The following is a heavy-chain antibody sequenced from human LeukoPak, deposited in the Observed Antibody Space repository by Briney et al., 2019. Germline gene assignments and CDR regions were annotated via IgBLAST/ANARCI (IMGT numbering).Heavy chain of an antibody. J-gene: IGHJ5*02. CDR2: INPSGGST. V-gene: IGHV1-46*01. CDR1: GYIFTNYH. D-gene: IGHD4-17*01. CDR3: ARGGTTVTTDWFDP. Sequence: ASVKVSCKASGYIFTNYHMHWVRQAPGQGLEWMGIINPSGGSTSYSQKFQGRVTMTRDTSASTAYMELSSLRSEDMAVYYCARGGTTVTTDWFDPWGQGTLVTVSS.